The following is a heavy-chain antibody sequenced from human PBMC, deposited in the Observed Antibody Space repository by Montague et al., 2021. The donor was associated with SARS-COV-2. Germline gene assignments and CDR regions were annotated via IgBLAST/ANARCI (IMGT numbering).Heavy chain of an antibody. Sequence: PALVKPTQTLTLTCTFSGFSLSTSGMCVSWIHQPPGKALEWLALIDWDDDKYYSTSLKTRLTISKDTSKNQVVLTMTNMDPVDTATYYCARINSDPLDYYYYGMDVWGQGTTVTVSS. CDR1: GFSLSTSGMC. CDR2: IDWDDDK. J-gene: IGHJ6*02. D-gene: IGHD1-1*01. V-gene: IGHV2-70*01. CDR3: ARINSDPLDYYYYGMDV.